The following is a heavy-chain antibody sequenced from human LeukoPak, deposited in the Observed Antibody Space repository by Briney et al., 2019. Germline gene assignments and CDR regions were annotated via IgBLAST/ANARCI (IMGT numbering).Heavy chain of an antibody. CDR3: AKDLWAYYDFWSGYLPAGFDY. Sequence: PGRSLRLSCAASGFTFSSYCMHWVRQAPGKGLEWVAVIWYDGSNKYYADSVKGRFTISRDNSKNTLYLQMNSLRAEDTAVYYCAKDLWAYYDFWSGYLPAGFDYWGQGTLVTVSS. J-gene: IGHJ4*02. V-gene: IGHV3-33*06. D-gene: IGHD3-3*01. CDR1: GFTFSSYC. CDR2: IWYDGSNK.